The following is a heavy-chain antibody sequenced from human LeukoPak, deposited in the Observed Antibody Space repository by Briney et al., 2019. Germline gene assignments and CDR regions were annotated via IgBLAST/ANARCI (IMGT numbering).Heavy chain of an antibody. J-gene: IGHJ6*03. D-gene: IGHD2-2*01. CDR2: ISSSSSYI. V-gene: IGHV3-21*01. CDR3: ARGPGLPYYYYMDV. Sequence: GGSLRLSCAASGFTFSSYSMNWVRQAPGEGLEWVSSISSSSSYIYYADSVKGRFTISRDNAKNSLYLQMNSLRAEDTAVYYCARGPGLPYYYYMDVWGKGTTVTVSS. CDR1: GFTFSSYS.